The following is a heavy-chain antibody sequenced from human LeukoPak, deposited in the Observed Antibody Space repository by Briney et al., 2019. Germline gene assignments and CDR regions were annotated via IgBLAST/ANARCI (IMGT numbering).Heavy chain of an antibody. V-gene: IGHV3-48*02. Sequence: GGSLRLSCAASGFTFSSYSMNWVRQTPGKGLGWVSYITSSGSAISYADSVKGRFSISRDNAKNSLFLQMNSLRDGDTAVYYCVRDLQWAFDCWGQGTLVSVSS. CDR3: VRDLQWAFDC. CDR1: GFTFSSYS. J-gene: IGHJ4*02. D-gene: IGHD4-11*01. CDR2: ITSSGSAI.